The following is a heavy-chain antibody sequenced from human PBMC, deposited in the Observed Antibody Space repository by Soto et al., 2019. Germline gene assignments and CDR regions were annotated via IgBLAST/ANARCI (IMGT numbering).Heavy chain of an antibody. V-gene: IGHV4-30-4*01. CDR2: IYYSGST. Sequence: QVQLQESGPGLVKPSQTLSLTCTVSGGSINNGDYYWSWIRQPPEKGLEWIGYIYYSGSTYYNPSLKSPVTISVDTSMNQFSLNLNSVTAADTAVYCCVRYYGARVYFDYWGQGSLVTVSS. CDR3: VRYYGARVYFDY. CDR1: GGSINNGDYY. D-gene: IGHD4-17*01. J-gene: IGHJ4*02.